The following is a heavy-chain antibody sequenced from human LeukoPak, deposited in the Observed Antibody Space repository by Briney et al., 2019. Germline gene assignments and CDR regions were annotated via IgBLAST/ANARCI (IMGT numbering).Heavy chain of an antibody. Sequence: ASVKVSCKASGYTFTSYDINWVRQATGQGLEWMGWMNPNSGNTGYAQKFQGRVTMTRNTSISTAYMELSSLRSEDTAVYYCARGPRSGWLRGGFFDYWGQGTLVTVSS. CDR2: MNPNSGNT. CDR1: GYTFTSYD. CDR3: ARGPRSGWLRGGFFDY. D-gene: IGHD6-19*01. V-gene: IGHV1-8*01. J-gene: IGHJ4*02.